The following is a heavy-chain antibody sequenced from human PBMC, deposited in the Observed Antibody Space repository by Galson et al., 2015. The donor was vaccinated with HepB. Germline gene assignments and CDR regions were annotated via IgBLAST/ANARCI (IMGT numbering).Heavy chain of an antibody. CDR2: ISQDGRNT. V-gene: IGHV3-30*04. CDR3: ARERGAGWYEGNDY. CDR1: GFTFSSYS. Sequence: SLRLSCAASGFTFSSYSIHWVREAPGKGLEWVAIISQDGRNTYYAYSVKGRFTISRDNSRNTLYLQMNGLRSDDTAVYYCARERGAGWYEGNDYWGQGTRVVVSS. D-gene: IGHD6-19*01. J-gene: IGHJ4*02.